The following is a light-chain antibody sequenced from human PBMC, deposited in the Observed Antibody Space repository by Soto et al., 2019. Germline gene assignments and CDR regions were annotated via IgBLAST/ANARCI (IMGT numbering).Light chain of an antibody. Sequence: SYELTQPPSVSVSPGQTASITCSGDKLGDKYACWYQQKPGQSPVLVLYQDNKRPSGIPERFSGSNSGNTATLTISGTQAMDEADHYCQAWDSSTVVFGGGTKLTV. CDR1: KLGDKY. CDR3: QAWDSSTVV. V-gene: IGLV3-1*01. CDR2: QDN. J-gene: IGLJ2*01.